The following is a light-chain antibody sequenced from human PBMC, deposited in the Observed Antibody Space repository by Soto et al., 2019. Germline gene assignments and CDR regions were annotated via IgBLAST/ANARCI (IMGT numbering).Light chain of an antibody. Sequence: DILMTHSPDSLAVSLSERAPINXRYSQSVLYSSNNKNYLAWYQQKPGQPPRLLIYGASHRATDIPDRFSGSGSGTDFTLTISSLQPEDFATYYCQQSYSTPITFGQGTRLEI. CDR2: GAS. CDR3: QQSYSTPIT. J-gene: IGKJ5*01. CDR1: QSVLYSSNNKNY. V-gene: IGKV4-1*01.